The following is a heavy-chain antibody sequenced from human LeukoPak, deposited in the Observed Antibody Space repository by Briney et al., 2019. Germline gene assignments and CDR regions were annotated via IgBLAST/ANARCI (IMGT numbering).Heavy chain of an antibody. CDR1: GGSISGYF. V-gene: IGHV4-59*12. CDR3: ARDRLTMVRGVPPYGMDV. J-gene: IGHJ6*02. CDR2: IYSTGTT. Sequence: PSETLSLTCTVSGGSISGYFWSWIRQPPGKGPEWIGYIYSTGTTNYSPSLSSRVTISVDTSKNQFSLKLSSVTAADTAVYYCARDRLTMVRGVPPYGMDVWGQGTTVTVSS. D-gene: IGHD3-10*01.